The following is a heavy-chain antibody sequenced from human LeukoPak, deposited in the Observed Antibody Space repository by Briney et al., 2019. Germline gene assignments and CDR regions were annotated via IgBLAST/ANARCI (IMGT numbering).Heavy chain of an antibody. CDR1: GYTFTGYY. V-gene: IGHV1-2*02. CDR3: ARTRGITIFGVPN. CDR2: INPNGGGT. J-gene: IGHJ4*02. D-gene: IGHD3-3*01. Sequence: ASVKVSCKASGYTFTGYYMHWVRQAPGQGLEWMGWINPNGGGTNYAQKFQGRVTMTRDTSISTAYMELSRLRSDDTAVYYCARTRGITIFGVPNWGQGTLVTVSS.